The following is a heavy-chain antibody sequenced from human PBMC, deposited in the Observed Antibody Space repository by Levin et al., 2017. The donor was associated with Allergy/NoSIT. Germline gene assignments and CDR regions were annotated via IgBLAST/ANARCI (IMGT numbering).Heavy chain of an antibody. J-gene: IGHJ6*02. V-gene: IGHV2-70*11. CDR1: GFSLSTSGMC. D-gene: IGHD2-15*01. CDR2: IDWDDDK. Sequence: SGPTLVKPTQTLTLTCTFSGFSLSTSGMCVSWIRQPPGKALEWLARIDWDDDKYYSTSLKTRLTISKDTSKNQVVLTMTNMDPVDTATYYCARICPAFPDYYGMDVWGQGTTVTVSS. CDR3: ARICPAFPDYYGMDV.